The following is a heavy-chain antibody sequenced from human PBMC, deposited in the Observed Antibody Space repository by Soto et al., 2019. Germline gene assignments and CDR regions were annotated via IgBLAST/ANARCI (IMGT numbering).Heavy chain of an antibody. V-gene: IGHV1-8*01. CDR1: GYTFTSYD. Sequence: QVQLVQSGAEVKKPGASVKVSCKASGYTFTSYDINWVRQATGQGLEWMGWMNPNSGNTGYAQKFLGRVTMTRNTSISTAYMELSSLRSEDTAVYYCARTLLKDSSWYPWRDYYYMDVWGQGTTVTVSS. J-gene: IGHJ6*03. CDR3: ARTLLKDSSWYPWRDYYYMDV. D-gene: IGHD6-13*01. CDR2: MNPNSGNT.